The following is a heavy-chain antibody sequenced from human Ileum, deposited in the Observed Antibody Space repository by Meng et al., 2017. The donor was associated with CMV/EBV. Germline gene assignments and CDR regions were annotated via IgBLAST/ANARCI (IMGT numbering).Heavy chain of an antibody. CDR2: INPSGGST. CDR1: FTSYY. V-gene: IGHV1-46*01. CDR3: ARGAKKPKYQLPGGWFDP. Sequence: FTSYYRHWVRQAPGQGLEWMGIINPSGGSTNYAQKFQGRVTMTRDTSISTAYMELSRLRSDDTAVYYCARGAKKPKYQLPGGWFDPWGQGTLVTVSS. D-gene: IGHD2-2*01. J-gene: IGHJ5*02.